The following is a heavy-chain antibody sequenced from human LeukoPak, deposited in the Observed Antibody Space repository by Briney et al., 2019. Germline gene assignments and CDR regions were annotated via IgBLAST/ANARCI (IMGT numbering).Heavy chain of an antibody. J-gene: IGHJ4*02. CDR2: INPSGGST. Sequence: GASVKVSCKASGYTFTSYYMHWVRQAPGQGLEWMGIINPSGGSTSYAQKFQGRVTMTRDMSTNTVYMELSSLRSEDTAVYYCAYSSNWQMDNWGQGTLVTVSS. D-gene: IGHD6-13*01. CDR1: GYTFTSYY. CDR3: AYSSNWQMDN. V-gene: IGHV1-46*01.